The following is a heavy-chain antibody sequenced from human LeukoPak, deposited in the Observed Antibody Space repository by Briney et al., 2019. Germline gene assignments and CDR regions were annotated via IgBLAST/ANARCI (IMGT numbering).Heavy chain of an antibody. D-gene: IGHD1-26*01. V-gene: IGHV3-30-3*01. CDR3: ARDLTSGTALDY. CDR1: GFTFSNYA. CDR2: ISYDGSNK. Sequence: HPGGSLRLSCAAAGFTFSNYAMHWVRQAPGKGLEWVAVISYDGSNKYYADSVKGRFTISRDNSKNTLYLQMNSLRAADTAVYYCARDLTSGTALDYWGQGTLVTVSS. J-gene: IGHJ4*02.